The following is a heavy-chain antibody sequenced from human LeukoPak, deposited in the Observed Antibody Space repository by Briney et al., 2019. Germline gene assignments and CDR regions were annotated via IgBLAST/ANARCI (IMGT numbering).Heavy chain of an antibody. Sequence: SETLSLTCTVSGGSISSYYWSWIQQPPGKGLEWIGYIYYSGSTNYNPSLKSRVTISVDTSKNQFSLKLSSVTAADTAVYYCARGPYSYLFDYWGQGTLVTVSS. CDR2: IYYSGST. CDR1: GGSISSYY. V-gene: IGHV4-59*08. CDR3: ARGPYSYLFDY. D-gene: IGHD5-18*01. J-gene: IGHJ4*02.